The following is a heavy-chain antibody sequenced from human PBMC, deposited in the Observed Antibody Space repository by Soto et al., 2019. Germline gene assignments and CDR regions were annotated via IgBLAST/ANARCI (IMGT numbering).Heavy chain of an antibody. CDR1: GFTFSTYW. D-gene: IGHD6-6*01. CDR2: INQDGSEK. CDR3: SRSRNS. V-gene: IGHV3-7*01. J-gene: IGHJ4*02. Sequence: AGSLRLSCAASGFTFSTYWLDWVRQTPGKGPEWVANINQDGSEKNYVDSVKGRFTIYRDNVENSLYLQMSSLTAEDSALYYFSRSRNSWGQGTLVTVSS.